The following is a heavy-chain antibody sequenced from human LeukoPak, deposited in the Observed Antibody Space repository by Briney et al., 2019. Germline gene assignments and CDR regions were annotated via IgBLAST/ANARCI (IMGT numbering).Heavy chain of an antibody. CDR2: MYLSGTT. CDR1: GGSISGSHYS. J-gene: IGHJ2*01. CDR3: ARLSSSWYQDWYFDL. Sequence: SETLSLTCTVSGGSISGSHYSWGWIRQPPGKGLEWIGSMYLSGTTYYNPSLRSRVTISVDTSKKQFSLKLSSVTAADTAVYYCARLSSSWYQDWYFDLWGRGTLVTVSS. D-gene: IGHD6-13*01. V-gene: IGHV4-39*07.